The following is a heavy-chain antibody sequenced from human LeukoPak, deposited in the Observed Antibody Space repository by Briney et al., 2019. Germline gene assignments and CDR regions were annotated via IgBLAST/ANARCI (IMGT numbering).Heavy chain of an antibody. CDR1: GFTFSDYY. CDR3: ARDARGAFDM. Sequence: PGGSLRLSCAASGFTFSDYYMSWVRQAPGKGLEWVSYIIISSSYTNYTDSVKGRFTISRDNAKNSLYLQMNSLRAEDTAVYYCARDARGAFDMWGQGTMVSVSS. V-gene: IGHV3-11*05. J-gene: IGHJ3*02. D-gene: IGHD3-16*01. CDR2: IIISSSYT.